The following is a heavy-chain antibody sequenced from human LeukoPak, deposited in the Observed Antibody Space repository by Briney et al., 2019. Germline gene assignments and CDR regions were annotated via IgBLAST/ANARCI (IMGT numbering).Heavy chain of an antibody. CDR2: INHSGST. CDR1: GGSFSGYY. D-gene: IGHD3-3*01. Sequence: PSETLSLTCAVYGGSFSGYYWSWIRQPPGKGLEWIGEINHSGSTNYDPSLKSRVTISVDTSKNQFSLKLSSVTAADTAVYYCATRDFWSGYYSSGWFDPWGQGTLVTVSS. V-gene: IGHV4-34*01. CDR3: ATRDFWSGYYSSGWFDP. J-gene: IGHJ5*02.